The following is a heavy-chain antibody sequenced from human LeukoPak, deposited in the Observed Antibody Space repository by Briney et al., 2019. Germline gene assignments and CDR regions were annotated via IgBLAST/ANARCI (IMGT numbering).Heavy chain of an antibody. Sequence: PSETLSLTCTVSGSSISSDYYWGWIRQPPGRGLEWIGNIYYSGSTLYNPSLKSRVTISVDTSKNQFSLKLSSVTAADTAVYYCARGDYSSSWYQFDYWGQGTLVTVSS. D-gene: IGHD6-13*01. CDR3: ARGDYSSSWYQFDY. CDR2: IYYSGST. CDR1: GSSISSDYY. V-gene: IGHV4-38-2*02. J-gene: IGHJ4*02.